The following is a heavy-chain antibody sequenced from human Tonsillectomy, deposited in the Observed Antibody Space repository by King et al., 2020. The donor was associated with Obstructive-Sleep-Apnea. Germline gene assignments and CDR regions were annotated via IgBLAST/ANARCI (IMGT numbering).Heavy chain of an antibody. CDR1: GGSFSDYY. D-gene: IGHD6-13*01. V-gene: IGHV4-34*01. Sequence: VQLQQWGAGLLKPSETLSLTCAVYGGSFSDYYWSWIRQPPGKGLEWIGEVNHSGSTNYSPSLKSRVTISVDMSKNQFSLKLNSVTAAETAVYYCARGSGAADVNWFDPWGQGALVTVSS. J-gene: IGHJ5*02. CDR3: ARGSGAADVNWFDP. CDR2: VNHSGST.